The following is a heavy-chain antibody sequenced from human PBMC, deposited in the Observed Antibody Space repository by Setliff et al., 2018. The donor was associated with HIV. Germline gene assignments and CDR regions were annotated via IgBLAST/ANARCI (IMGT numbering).Heavy chain of an antibody. Sequence: GGSLRLSCTASAFTFNKYAMAWVRQAPGKGLEWVSAISDTGDYIYYADSVKGRFTISRDNSADTVYLQMTGLRVEDTAVYYCAKDKGSSGWSAWGQGTLVTVSS. CDR3: AKDKGSSGWSA. V-gene: IGHV3-23*01. CDR1: AFTFNKYA. CDR2: ISDTGDYI. D-gene: IGHD6-19*01. J-gene: IGHJ5*02.